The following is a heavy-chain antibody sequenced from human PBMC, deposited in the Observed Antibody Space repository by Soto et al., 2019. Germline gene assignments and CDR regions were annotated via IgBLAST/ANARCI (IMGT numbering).Heavy chain of an antibody. D-gene: IGHD6-19*01. J-gene: IGHJ4*02. V-gene: IGHV4-39*01. CDR3: ARLLVLLAVAGKWSDY. CDR2: IYYSGST. CDR1: GGSISSSSYY. Sequence: PSETLSLACTVSGGSISSSSYYWGWIRQPPGKGLEWIGSIYYSGSTYYNPSLKSRVTISVDTSKNQFSLKLSSVTAADTAVYYCARLLVLLAVAGKWSDYWGQATLVTVSS.